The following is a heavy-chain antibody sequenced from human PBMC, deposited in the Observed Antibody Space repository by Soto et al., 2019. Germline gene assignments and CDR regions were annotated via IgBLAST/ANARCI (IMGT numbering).Heavy chain of an antibody. CDR1: GFTVSSNY. D-gene: IGHD6-19*01. CDR2: IYSGGST. CDR3: ASSIAVAGELDY. Sequence: EVQLVESGGGLVQPGGSLRLSCAASGFTVSSNYMSWVRQAPGKGLEWVSVIYSGGSTYYADSVKGRFTISRDNSKNTRYLQMNSLRAEDTAVYYGASSIAVAGELDYWGQGTLVTVSS. V-gene: IGHV3-66*01. J-gene: IGHJ4*02.